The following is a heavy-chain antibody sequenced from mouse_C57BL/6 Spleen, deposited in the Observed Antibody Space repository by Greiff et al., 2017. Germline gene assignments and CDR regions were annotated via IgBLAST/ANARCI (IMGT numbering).Heavy chain of an antibody. D-gene: IGHD1-1*01. Sequence: VQLQQSGAELVRPGASVTLSCKASGYTFTDYEMHWVKQTPVHGLEWIGAIDPETGGTAYNQKFKGKAILTADKSSSTAYMELRSLTSEDSAVYYCTREAITTVVACYAMDYWGQGTSVTVSS. CDR1: GYTFTDYE. J-gene: IGHJ4*01. CDR2: IDPETGGT. V-gene: IGHV1-15*01. CDR3: TREAITTVVACYAMDY.